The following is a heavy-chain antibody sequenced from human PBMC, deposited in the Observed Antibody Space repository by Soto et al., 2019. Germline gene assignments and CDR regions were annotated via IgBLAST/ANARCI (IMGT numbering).Heavy chain of an antibody. D-gene: IGHD3-10*01. J-gene: IGHJ4*02. Sequence: PGGSLRLSCAASGFSFSSYWMSWGRQAPGRGLEWVANINQDATRQSYVDSVEGRFSISRDNAKNSLYLQMNSLRVEDTAVYYCAKVGLFDGNKPITFEFWGQGTLVTV. V-gene: IGHV3-7*03. CDR2: INQDATRQ. CDR1: GFSFSSYW. CDR3: AKVGLFDGNKPITFEF.